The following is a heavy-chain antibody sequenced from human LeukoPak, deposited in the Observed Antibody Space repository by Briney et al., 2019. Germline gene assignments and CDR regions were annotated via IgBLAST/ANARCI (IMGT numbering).Heavy chain of an antibody. CDR2: IIPILGIA. Sequence: SMKVSCKASGGTFSSYAISWVRQAPGQGLEWMGRIIPILGIANYAQKFQGRVTITADKSTSTAYMELSSLRSEDTAVYYCARNPVGPRFDYWGQGTLVTVSS. CDR3: ARNPVGPRFDY. V-gene: IGHV1-69*04. J-gene: IGHJ4*02. CDR1: GGTFSSYA.